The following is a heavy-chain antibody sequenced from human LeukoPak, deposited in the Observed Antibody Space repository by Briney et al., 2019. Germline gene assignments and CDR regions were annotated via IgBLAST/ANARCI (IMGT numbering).Heavy chain of an antibody. CDR1: GGTFSSYA. D-gene: IGHD5-24*01. CDR3: SRVRRWLRLGDAFDI. Sequence: SVTVSCKASGGTFSSYAVSWVRQAPGQGLEWMGGNIPIFGTANYAQKFQGRVTITADESTSTAYMELSSLRSEDTAVYYCSRVRRWLRLGDAFDIWAQGTVFTVSS. V-gene: IGHV1-69*01. J-gene: IGHJ3*02. CDR2: NIPIFGTA.